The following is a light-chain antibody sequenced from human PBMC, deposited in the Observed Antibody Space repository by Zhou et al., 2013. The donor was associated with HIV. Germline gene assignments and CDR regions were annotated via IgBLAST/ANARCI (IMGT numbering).Light chain of an antibody. V-gene: IGKV1-6*01. J-gene: IGKJ2*01. CDR1: QGVRNE. Sequence: AIQMTQSPSSLSASVGDRVTITCRASQGVRNEMGWYQQKPGKAPKLLIYAASSLQSGVPARFNGSGSGTDFTLTISSLQPEDFATYYCLQDFNYPYTFGQGTKLEIK. CDR2: AAS. CDR3: LQDFNYPYT.